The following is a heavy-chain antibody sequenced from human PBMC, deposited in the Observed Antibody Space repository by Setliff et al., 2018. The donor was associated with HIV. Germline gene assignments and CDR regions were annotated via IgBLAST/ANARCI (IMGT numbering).Heavy chain of an antibody. V-gene: IGHV4-61*02. CDR2: IYTSGNT. Sequence: TLSLTCTVSGGSISSGAYYWSWIRQPAGKGLEWIGRIYTSGNTNYNPSLKSRVTISVDTSKNQFSLKLSSVTAADTAVYYCARSYYDILTGYHTPNWFDPWGQGTLVTVSS. D-gene: IGHD3-9*01. J-gene: IGHJ5*02. CDR3: ARSYYDILTGYHTPNWFDP. CDR1: GGSISSGAYY.